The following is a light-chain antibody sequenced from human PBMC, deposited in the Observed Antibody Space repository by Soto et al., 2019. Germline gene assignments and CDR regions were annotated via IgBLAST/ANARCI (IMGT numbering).Light chain of an antibody. Sequence: IVMTQSPATLSVSPGERATLSCRASQRNSTYLAWYQQKPGQAPRLLIFGASTRATGIPARFSGSGSGSEFTLTISSLQSEDFAVYSCQQYNNWPLVTFGGGTKVEIK. CDR1: QRNSTY. CDR2: GAS. V-gene: IGKV3-15*01. J-gene: IGKJ4*01. CDR3: QQYNNWPLVT.